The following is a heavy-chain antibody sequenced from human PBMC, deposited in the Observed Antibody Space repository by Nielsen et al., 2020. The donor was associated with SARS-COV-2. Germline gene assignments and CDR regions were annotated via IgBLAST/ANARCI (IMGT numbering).Heavy chain of an antibody. J-gene: IGHJ4*02. D-gene: IGHD2-2*01. CDR2: ISGNGENI. CDR3: AREQRTSGFDY. V-gene: IGHV3-48*03. Sequence: GESLKISCTTSGLTFSSSIMAWVRQAPGQGLEWVSYISGNGENIDYADFVEGRFTLSRDNAENSLYLQLNSLRAEDTALYYCAREQRTSGFDYWGQGILVTVSP. CDR1: GLTFSSSI.